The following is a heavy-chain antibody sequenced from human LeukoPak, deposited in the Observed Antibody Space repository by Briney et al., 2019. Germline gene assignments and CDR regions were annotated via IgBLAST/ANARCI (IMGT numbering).Heavy chain of an antibody. J-gene: IGHJ6*02. CDR3: ARGGRERYYYYYGMDV. CDR2: MNPNRGNT. CDR1: GYTFTSYD. Sequence: AASVKVSCKASGYTFTSYDINWVRQATGQGLEWMGWMNPNRGNTGYAQKFQGRVTMTRNTSISTAYMELSSLRSEDTAVYYCARGGRERYYYYYGMDVWGQGTTVTVSS. V-gene: IGHV1-8*01. D-gene: IGHD1-26*01.